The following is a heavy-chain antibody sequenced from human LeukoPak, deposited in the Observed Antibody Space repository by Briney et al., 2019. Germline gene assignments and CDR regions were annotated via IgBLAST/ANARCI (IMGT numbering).Heavy chain of an antibody. CDR3: AALDHGHDF. V-gene: IGHV3-74*01. CDR2: INSDGSSP. J-gene: IGHJ4*02. CDR1: GFTFNTYW. Sequence: GGSLRLSCAASGFTFNTYWMHWVRQAPGKGLVWVSRINSDGSSPAYADSVRGRFTISRDNAKNTLYLQMNSLRADDTAVYYCAALDHGHDFWGQGTLVTVSS.